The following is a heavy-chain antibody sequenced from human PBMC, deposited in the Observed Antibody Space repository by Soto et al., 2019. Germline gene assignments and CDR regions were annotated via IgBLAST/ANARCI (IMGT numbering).Heavy chain of an antibody. Sequence: SETLSLTCAVSGGSISSSNWWSWVRQPPGKGLEWIGEIYHSGSTNYNRSLMSRVTISVDKSKNQFSLKLSSVTAADTAVYYCVRGIATGHLDPWGQGTLVTVSS. D-gene: IGHD2-15*01. J-gene: IGHJ5*02. V-gene: IGHV4-4*02. CDR2: IYHSGST. CDR3: VRGIATGHLDP. CDR1: GGSISSSNW.